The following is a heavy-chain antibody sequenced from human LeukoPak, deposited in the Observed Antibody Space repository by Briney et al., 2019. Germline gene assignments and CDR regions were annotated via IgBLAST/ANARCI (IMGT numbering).Heavy chain of an antibody. CDR3: ARERLGYGYDYYYYGMDV. CDR2: INAGNGNT. CDR1: GYTFTSYA. J-gene: IGHJ6*02. D-gene: IGHD5-18*01. V-gene: IGHV1-3*01. Sequence: GASVKVSCKASGYTFTSYAIHWVRQAPGQRLEWIGWINAGNGNTKYSQKFQGRVTITADESTSTAYMELSSLRSEDTAVYYCARERLGYGYDYYYYGMDVWGQGTTVTVSS.